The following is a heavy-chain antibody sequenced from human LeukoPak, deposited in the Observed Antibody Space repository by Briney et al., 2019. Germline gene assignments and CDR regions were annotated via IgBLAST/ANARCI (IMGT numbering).Heavy chain of an antibody. D-gene: IGHD2-21*01. CDR3: AKDHGVNYYYYYMDV. CDR2: IRYDGSNK. Sequence: GGSLRLSCAASGFTFPSYSMNWVRQAPGKGLEWVAFIRYDGSNKYYADSVKGRFTISRDNSKNTLYLQMNSLRAEDTAVYYCAKDHGVNYYYYYMDVWGKGTTVTISS. V-gene: IGHV3-30*02. J-gene: IGHJ6*03. CDR1: GFTFPSYS.